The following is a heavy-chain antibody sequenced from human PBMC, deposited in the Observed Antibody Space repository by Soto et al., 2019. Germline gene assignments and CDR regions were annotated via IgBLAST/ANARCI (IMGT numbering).Heavy chain of an antibody. Sequence: VQLVESGGGLVQPGGSLRLSCAASGFTFSSYWMSWVRQAPGKGLEWVANIKQDGSEKYYVDSVKGRFTISRDNAKNSLYLQMNSLRAEDTAVYYCAREDDYGDHEVFDYWGQGTLVTVSS. CDR3: AREDDYGDHEVFDY. D-gene: IGHD4-17*01. V-gene: IGHV3-7*01. CDR1: GFTFSSYW. J-gene: IGHJ4*02. CDR2: IKQDGSEK.